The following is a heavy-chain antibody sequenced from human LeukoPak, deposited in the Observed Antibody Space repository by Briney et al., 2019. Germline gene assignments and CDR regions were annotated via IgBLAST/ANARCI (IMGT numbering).Heavy chain of an antibody. CDR2: IIPIFGTA. CDR1: GGTFRSYA. CDR3: ARDRYYYDSSGYYPYYLDY. V-gene: IGHV1-69*01. J-gene: IGHJ4*02. D-gene: IGHD3-22*01. Sequence: ASAKVSCKASGGTFRSYAISWVRQAPGQRLEWMGGIIPIFGTANYAQKFQGRVTITADESTSTAYMELSSLRSDDTAVYYCARDRYYYDSSGYYPYYLDYWGQGTLVTVSS.